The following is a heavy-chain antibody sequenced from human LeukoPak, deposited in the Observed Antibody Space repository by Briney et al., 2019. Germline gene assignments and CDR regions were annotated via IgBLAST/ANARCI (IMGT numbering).Heavy chain of an antibody. D-gene: IGHD1-26*01. J-gene: IGHJ6*02. Sequence: GGSLRLSCAASGFTFSSYAMSWVRQAPGKGLEWVSAISGSGGSTYYADSVKGRFTISRDNSKNTLYLQMNSLRAEDTAVYYCAERGRATGPHDYYYYYGMNVWGQGTTVTVSS. CDR3: AERGRATGPHDYYYYYGMNV. CDR1: GFTFSSYA. CDR2: ISGSGGST. V-gene: IGHV3-23*01.